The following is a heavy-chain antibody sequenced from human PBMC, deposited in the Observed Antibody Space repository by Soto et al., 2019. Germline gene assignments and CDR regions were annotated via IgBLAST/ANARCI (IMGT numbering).Heavy chain of an antibody. V-gene: IGHV3-21*01. CDR1: GFTFRSFT. CDR3: TRDASRDSSARGWFDP. Sequence: GGSLRLSCADSGFTFRSFTMNWVRQAPGKGLEWVSTISSNSAYIYYTDALRGRFTISRDNAKNSLHLQMNSLRAEDTAVYYCTRDASRDSSARGWFDPWGPGTLVTVSS. J-gene: IGHJ5*02. CDR2: ISSNSAYI. D-gene: IGHD6-13*01.